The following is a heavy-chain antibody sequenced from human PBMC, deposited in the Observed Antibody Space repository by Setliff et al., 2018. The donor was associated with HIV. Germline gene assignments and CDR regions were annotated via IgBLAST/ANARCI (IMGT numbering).Heavy chain of an antibody. CDR1: GFTFSSST. J-gene: IGHJ4*02. CDR2: INSNSVYI. V-gene: IGHV3-21*01. CDR3: ARDWEWRTIGWEARLDY. D-gene: IGHD3-3*01. Sequence: GGSLRLSCSASGFTFSSSTMNWVRQAPGKGLEWVSSINSNSVYIHYADSVKGRFTISRDNDRNSLYLRMDSLRAEDTAVYYCARDWEWRTIGWEARLDYWGQGTLVTVSS.